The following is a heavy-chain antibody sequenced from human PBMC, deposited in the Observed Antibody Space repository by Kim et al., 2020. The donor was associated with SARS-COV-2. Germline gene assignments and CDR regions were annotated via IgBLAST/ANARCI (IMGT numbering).Heavy chain of an antibody. CDR2: YAT. CDR3: TSLTTSGETY. D-gene: IGHD3-22*01. V-gene: IGHV3-73*01. J-gene: IGHJ4*02. Sequence: YATAYAAAVKGRFTIARDNSRNTAYLQLNSLRAEDTAVYCCTSLTTSGETYWGQGTLVTVSS.